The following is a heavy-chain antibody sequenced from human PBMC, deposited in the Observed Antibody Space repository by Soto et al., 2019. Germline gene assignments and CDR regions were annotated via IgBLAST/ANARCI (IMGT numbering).Heavy chain of an antibody. V-gene: IGHV3-48*01. CDR3: ARDFGRKHFDILTGYSHDDAFDI. CDR1: GFTFSSYS. Sequence: GGSLRLSCAASGFTFSSYSMNWVRQAPGKGLEWVSYIRSSSSTIYYADSVKGRFTISRDNAKNSLYLQMNSLRAEDTAVYCCARDFGRKHFDILTGYSHDDAFDIWGQGTMVTVSS. J-gene: IGHJ3*02. D-gene: IGHD3-9*01. CDR2: IRSSSSTI.